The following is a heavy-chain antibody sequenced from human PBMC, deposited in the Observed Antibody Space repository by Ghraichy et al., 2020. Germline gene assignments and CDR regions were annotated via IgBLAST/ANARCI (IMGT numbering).Heavy chain of an antibody. CDR2: ISAYNGNT. D-gene: IGHD4-17*01. J-gene: IGHJ4*02. CDR3: ARGGHDYGDRKRFDY. CDR1: GYTFTSYG. Sequence: ASVKVSCKASGYTFTSYGISWVRQAPGQGLEWMGWISAYNGNTNYAQNLQGRVTMTTDTSTSTAYMELRGLRSDDTAVYYCARGGHDYGDRKRFDYWGQGTXVTVSS. V-gene: IGHV1-18*01.